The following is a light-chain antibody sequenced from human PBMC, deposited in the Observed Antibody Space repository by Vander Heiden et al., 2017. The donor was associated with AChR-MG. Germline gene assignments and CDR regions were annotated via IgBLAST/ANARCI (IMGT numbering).Light chain of an antibody. Sequence: NFMLTQPHSVSESPGKTVIISCTRSSGSIASNFVQWYQQRPGSAPTTVIYEDDHRPSGVPDRFSGSIDTSSNSASLTISGLKTEDEAYYYCQSYDTDNQVFGTGTKVTVL. CDR1: SGSIASNF. J-gene: IGLJ1*01. CDR3: QSYDTDNQV. CDR2: EDD. V-gene: IGLV6-57*04.